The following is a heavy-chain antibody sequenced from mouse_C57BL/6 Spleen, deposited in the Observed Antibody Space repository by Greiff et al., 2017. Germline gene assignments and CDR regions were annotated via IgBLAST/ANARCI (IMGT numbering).Heavy chain of an antibody. Sequence: DVQLVESGGDLVKPGGSLKLSCAASGFTFSSYGMSWVRQTPDKRLEWVATISSGGSYTYYPDSVKGRFTISRDNAKNTLYLQMSSLKSEDTAMYYCASLLITTVVDYYFDYWGQGTTLTVSS. J-gene: IGHJ2*01. CDR2: ISSGGSYT. CDR3: ASLLITTVVDYYFDY. D-gene: IGHD1-1*01. CDR1: GFTFSSYG. V-gene: IGHV5-6*01.